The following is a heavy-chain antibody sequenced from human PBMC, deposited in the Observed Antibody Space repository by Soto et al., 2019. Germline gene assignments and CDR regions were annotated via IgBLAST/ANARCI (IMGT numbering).Heavy chain of an antibody. CDR1: GFTFSSYA. CDR2: ISGSGGST. CDR3: AKDTGPGGGAFDI. J-gene: IGHJ3*02. V-gene: IGHV3-23*01. Sequence: EVQLLESGGGLVQPGGSLRLSCAASGFTFSSYAMSWVRQAPGKGLEWVSAISGSGGSTYYADSVKGRFTISRDNSKNTLYRQMNSLRAEDTAVYYCAKDTGPGGGAFDIWGQGTMVTVSS. D-gene: IGHD3-10*01.